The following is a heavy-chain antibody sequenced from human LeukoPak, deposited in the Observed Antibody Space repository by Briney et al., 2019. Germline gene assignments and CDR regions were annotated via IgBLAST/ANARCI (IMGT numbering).Heavy chain of an antibody. V-gene: IGHV3-21*01. Sequence: PGGSLRLSCAASGFTFRDDPMNWVRQAPGKGLEWVSSISRSSSYIYYADSVKGRFTISRDNAKNSLYLQMNSLRAEDTAVYYCARVTGEAPDWFDPWGQGTLVTVSS. CDR1: GFTFRDDP. D-gene: IGHD3-10*01. CDR2: ISRSSSYI. CDR3: ARVTGEAPDWFDP. J-gene: IGHJ5*02.